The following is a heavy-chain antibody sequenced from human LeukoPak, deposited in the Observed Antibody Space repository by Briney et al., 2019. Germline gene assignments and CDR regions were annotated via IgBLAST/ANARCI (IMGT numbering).Heavy chain of an antibody. J-gene: IGHJ3*02. D-gene: IGHD3-3*02. CDR3: ARVTIASAAGAFDI. Sequence: PSETLSLTCAVYGGSFSGYYWSWIRQPPGKGLEWIGEINHSGITNYNPSLKSRVTISVDTSKNQFSLKLSSVTAADTAVYYCARVTIASAAGAFDIWGQGTMVTVSS. CDR1: GGSFSGYY. CDR2: INHSGIT. V-gene: IGHV4-34*01.